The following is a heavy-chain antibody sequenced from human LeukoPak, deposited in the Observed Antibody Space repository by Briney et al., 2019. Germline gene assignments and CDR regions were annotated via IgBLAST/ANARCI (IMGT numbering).Heavy chain of an antibody. CDR1: GGSISSHH. Sequence: PSETLSLTCTVSGGSISSHHWSWIRRPPGKGLEWIGYIYYSGSTNYKPSLKSRVTISVDTSKNQFSLKLTSVTAADTAVYYCARHLDIAASGTFDYWGQGTLVTVSS. D-gene: IGHD6-13*01. J-gene: IGHJ4*02. CDR2: IYYSGST. V-gene: IGHV4-59*08. CDR3: ARHLDIAASGTFDY.